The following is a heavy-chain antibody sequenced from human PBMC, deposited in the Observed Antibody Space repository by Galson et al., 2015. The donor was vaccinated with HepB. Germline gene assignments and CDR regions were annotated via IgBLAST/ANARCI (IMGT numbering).Heavy chain of an antibody. CDR3: AREAYSSLNNWFDP. CDR1: GYTFTSYA. CDR2: INAGNGNT. Sequence: SVKVSCKASGYTFTSYAMHWVRQAPGQRLEWMGWINAGNGNTKYSQKFRGRVTITRDTSASTAYMELSSLRSEDTAVYYCAREAYSSLNNWFDPWGQGTLVTVSS. D-gene: IGHD6-13*01. J-gene: IGHJ5*02. V-gene: IGHV1-3*01.